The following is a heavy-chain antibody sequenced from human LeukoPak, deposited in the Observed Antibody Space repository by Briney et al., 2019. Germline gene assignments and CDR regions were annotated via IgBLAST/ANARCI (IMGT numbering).Heavy chain of an antibody. CDR2: ISGSGGST. Sequence: GGSLRLSCAASGFTFSSYAMSWVRQAPGKGLEWVSAISGSGGSTYYADSVKGRFTISRDNSKNTLYLQMNSLRAEDTAVYYCAKDRSPDYGDYEGLDYWGQGTLVTVSS. CDR3: AKDRSPDYGDYEGLDY. J-gene: IGHJ4*02. D-gene: IGHD4-17*01. V-gene: IGHV3-23*01. CDR1: GFTFSSYA.